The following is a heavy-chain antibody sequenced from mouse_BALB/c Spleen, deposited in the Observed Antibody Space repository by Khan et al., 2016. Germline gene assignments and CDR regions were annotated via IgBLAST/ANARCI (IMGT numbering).Heavy chain of an antibody. CDR3: AVIHYYGDIDY. J-gene: IGHJ2*01. Sequence: EVKLEESGPGLVKPSQSLSLTCTVTGYSITSDYVWNWIRQFPGDNLEWLGFISYSGSTIYNPSLKSRISITRDTSKNPFFLQLNSLTTDDTATYYCAVIHYYGDIDYWGQGTTLTVSS. D-gene: IGHD1-2*01. CDR2: ISYSGST. V-gene: IGHV3-2*02. CDR1: GYSITSDYV.